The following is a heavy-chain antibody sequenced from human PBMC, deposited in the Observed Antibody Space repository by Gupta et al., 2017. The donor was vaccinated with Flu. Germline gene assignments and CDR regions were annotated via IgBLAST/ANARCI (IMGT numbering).Heavy chain of an antibody. CDR3: AKVYDPGRWLHFDN. CDR1: SSYA. D-gene: IGHD3-10*01. CDR2: MSFDGYYT. V-gene: IGHV3-30*18. Sequence: SSYAMHWVRQAPGKGLEWVAVMSFDGYYTHYADSVKGRFTISRDNSRNTRYLQMNSLRAEDTAVYHCAKVYDPGRWLHFDNWGQGTLVTVSS. J-gene: IGHJ4*02.